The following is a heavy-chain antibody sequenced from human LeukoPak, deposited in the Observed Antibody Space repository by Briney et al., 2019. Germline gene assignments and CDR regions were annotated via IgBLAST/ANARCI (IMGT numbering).Heavy chain of an antibody. J-gene: IGHJ4*02. V-gene: IGHV3-9*01. Sequence: GGSLRLSCAASGSTFGDYAMHWVRQAPGKGLEWVSSISWNSGTIGYADSVKGRFTISRDNAKNSLYLQMNSLRAEDTALYYCAANSGSIDYWGQGTLVTVSS. CDR3: AANSGSIDY. CDR2: ISWNSGTI. D-gene: IGHD3-10*01. CDR1: GSTFGDYA.